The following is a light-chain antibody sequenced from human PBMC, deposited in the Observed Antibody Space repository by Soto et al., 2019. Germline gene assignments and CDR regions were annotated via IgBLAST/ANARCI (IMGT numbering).Light chain of an antibody. Sequence: QSVLREPAAVSGSPGQSIAISCTGTRSDVGAYNYVSWYQQHPGKAPKLMISEVTNRPSGVSDRFSGSKSGNTASLTISGLQAEEEADYYCSSFTSRFTFVFGTGTKVTVL. CDR3: SSFTSRFTFV. V-gene: IGLV2-14*01. CDR1: RSDVGAYNY. CDR2: EVT. J-gene: IGLJ1*01.